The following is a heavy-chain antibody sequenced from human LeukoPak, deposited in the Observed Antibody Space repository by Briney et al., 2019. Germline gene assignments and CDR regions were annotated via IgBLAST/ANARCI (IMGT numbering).Heavy chain of an antibody. J-gene: IGHJ4*02. V-gene: IGHV3-48*03. Sequence: GGSLRLSCATSGFTFSSYEMNWDRQAPGKGLEWVSYISSSGSTIYYADSVKGRFTISRDNAKNSLYLQMNSLRAEDTAVYYCARDLILADSSGSSAHDYWGQGTLVTVSS. CDR1: GFTFSSYE. D-gene: IGHD2-15*01. CDR2: ISSSGSTI. CDR3: ARDLILADSSGSSAHDY.